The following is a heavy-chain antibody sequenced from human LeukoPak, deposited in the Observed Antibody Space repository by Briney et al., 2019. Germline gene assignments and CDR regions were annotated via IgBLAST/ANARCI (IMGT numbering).Heavy chain of an antibody. Sequence: PSETLSLTCAVYGGSFSGYYWSWIRQPPGKGLEWIGEINHSGSTNYNPSLKSRVTISVDTSKNQFSLKLSSVTAADTAVYYCARNSEYYYDSSGSSPFDYWGQGTLVTVSS. CDR1: GGSFSGYY. D-gene: IGHD3-22*01. CDR3: ARNSEYYYDSSGSSPFDY. V-gene: IGHV4-34*01. CDR2: INHSGST. J-gene: IGHJ4*02.